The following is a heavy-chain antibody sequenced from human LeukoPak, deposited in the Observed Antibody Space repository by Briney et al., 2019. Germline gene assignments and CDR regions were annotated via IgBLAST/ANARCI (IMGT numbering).Heavy chain of an antibody. CDR3: ARGGSLDY. CDR1: GYTFTSYT. D-gene: IGHD6-13*01. V-gene: IGHV1-3*01. J-gene: IGHJ4*02. Sequence: ASVKVSCKASGYTFTSYTMHWVRQAPGQRLEWMGWINADNGNTKSSQKFQGRVTITRDTSATTAYMELSSPRSEDTAVYYCARGGSLDYWGQGTLVTVSS. CDR2: INADNGNT.